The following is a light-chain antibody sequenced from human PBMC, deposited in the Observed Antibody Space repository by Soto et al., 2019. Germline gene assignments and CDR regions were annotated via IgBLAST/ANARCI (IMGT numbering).Light chain of an antibody. Sequence: DIQLTQSPSSLSASVGDRVTITCQASQDISNHLNWYQQKPGKAPNLLIYDASDLETGVPSRFSGGGSGTFFSFTINSLQPEDIATYYCQKRDGVPLFGPGTKVDIK. J-gene: IGKJ3*01. CDR1: QDISNH. CDR2: DAS. CDR3: QKRDGVPL. V-gene: IGKV1-33*01.